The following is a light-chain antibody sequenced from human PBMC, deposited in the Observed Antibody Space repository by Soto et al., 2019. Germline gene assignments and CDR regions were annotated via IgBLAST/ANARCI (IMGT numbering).Light chain of an antibody. CDR1: QSVSSSY. J-gene: IGKJ1*01. CDR3: QQYGSSIWT. Sequence: VFTHSPDASCLSPGERVIRWCRASQSVSSSYLAWYQQRPGQAPRLLIFGASSRATGIPDRISGSGSGTDFTLTINRLEPEDFAVYYCQQYGSSIWTFGQGTKVDIK. CDR2: GAS. V-gene: IGKV3-20*01.